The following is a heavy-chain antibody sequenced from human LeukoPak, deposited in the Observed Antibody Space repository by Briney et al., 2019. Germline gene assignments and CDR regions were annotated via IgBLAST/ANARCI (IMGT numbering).Heavy chain of an antibody. Sequence: GASVKVSCKASGYTFTSYDINWVRQATGQGLEWMGWMNPNSGNTGYAQKFQGRVTMTRNTSISTAYMELSSLRSEDTAVYYCARGGNYVDYYYYYYGMDVWGQGTTVTVSS. J-gene: IGHJ6*02. D-gene: IGHD1-7*01. CDR3: ARGGNYVDYYYYYYGMDV. V-gene: IGHV1-8*01. CDR2: MNPNSGNT. CDR1: GYTFTSYD.